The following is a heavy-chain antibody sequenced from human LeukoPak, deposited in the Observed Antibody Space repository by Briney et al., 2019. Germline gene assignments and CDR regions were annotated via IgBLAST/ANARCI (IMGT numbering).Heavy chain of an antibody. CDR2: INHSGST. CDR1: GGSFSGYY. CDR3: ARAARSSSWYDYYYYYYMDV. D-gene: IGHD6-13*01. V-gene: IGHV4-34*01. Sequence: SETLSLTCAVYGGSFSGYYWSWIRQPPGKGLEWIGEINHSGSTNYNPSLKSRVTISVDTSKNQFSLKLSSVTAADTAVYYCARAARSSSWYDYYYYYYMDVWGKGTTVTVSS. J-gene: IGHJ6*03.